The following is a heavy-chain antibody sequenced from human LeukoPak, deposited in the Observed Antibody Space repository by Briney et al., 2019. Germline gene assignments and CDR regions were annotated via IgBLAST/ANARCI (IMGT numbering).Heavy chain of an antibody. CDR2: IRSKANSYAT. J-gene: IGHJ4*02. V-gene: IGHV3-73*01. CDR3: ASPYCSDGVCYPGY. D-gene: IGHD2-8*01. Sequence: GGSLRPSCAASGFTFSGSAMHWVRQASGKGLEWVGRIRSKANSYATAYAASVTGRFTISRDDSKNTAYLQMNSLETEDTAVYYCASPYCSDGVCYPGYWGQGALVTVS. CDR1: GFTFSGSA.